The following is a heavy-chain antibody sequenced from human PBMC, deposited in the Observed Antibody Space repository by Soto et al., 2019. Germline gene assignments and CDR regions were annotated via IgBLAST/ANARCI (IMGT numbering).Heavy chain of an antibody. Sequence: GASVKVSCKASGYTFTSYYMHWVRQAPGQGLEWMGIINPSGGSTSYAQKFQGRVTMTRDTSTSTVYMELSSLRSEDTAVYYCARDRIAAAGTSPYGMDVWGQGTTVTVSS. D-gene: IGHD6-13*01. CDR2: INPSGGST. CDR3: ARDRIAAAGTSPYGMDV. V-gene: IGHV1-46*01. J-gene: IGHJ6*02. CDR1: GYTFTSYY.